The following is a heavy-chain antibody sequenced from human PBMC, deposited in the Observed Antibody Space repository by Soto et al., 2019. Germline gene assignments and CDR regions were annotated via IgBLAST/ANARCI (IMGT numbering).Heavy chain of an antibody. V-gene: IGHV3-30*18. CDR3: AKDLPPYYGSGPLDY. CDR2: ISYDGNNK. CDR1: GFTFSSYG. D-gene: IGHD3-10*01. J-gene: IGHJ4*02. Sequence: QVQLVESGGGVVQPGRSLRLSCAASGFTFSSYGMHWVRQAPGKGVDWVAVISYDGNNKDYADSVKGRFTISRDNSKNTLYLQMNSLRAEDTAVYNCAKDLPPYYGSGPLDYWGQGTLVTVSS.